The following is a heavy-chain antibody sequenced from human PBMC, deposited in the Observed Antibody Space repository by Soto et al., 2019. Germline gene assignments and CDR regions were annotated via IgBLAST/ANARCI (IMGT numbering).Heavy chain of an antibody. J-gene: IGHJ5*02. CDR2: ITSSGTTI. CDR1: GFTFSVYT. CDR3: ARDGYSTSSDWPWFDP. D-gene: IGHD6-6*01. Sequence: EAQLVESGGGLVQPGGSLRLSCAASGFTFSVYTMHWVRQSPGKGLEWISSITSSGTTISYADSVKGRFTIARHNAKSSLFLQTDNLRDEDTAVYYCARDGYSTSSDWPWFDPWGQGTLVTVSS. V-gene: IGHV3-48*02.